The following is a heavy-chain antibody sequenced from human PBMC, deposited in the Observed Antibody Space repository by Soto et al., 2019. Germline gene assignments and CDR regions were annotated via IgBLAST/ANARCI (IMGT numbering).Heavy chain of an antibody. Sequence: EVQLLESGGGLVQPGGSLRLSCAASGFTFSKYAMSWVRQAPGKGLEWVSAISGSGTTTYSADSVRGRFTISRDNSNNMLYLQMNSPSPEDTALYYCVKFFVETGGSSGWPWSLDYWGQGTLVTVSS. CDR1: GFTFSKYA. J-gene: IGHJ4*02. V-gene: IGHV3-23*01. CDR3: VKFFVETGGSSGWPWSLDY. CDR2: ISGSGTTT. D-gene: IGHD6-25*01.